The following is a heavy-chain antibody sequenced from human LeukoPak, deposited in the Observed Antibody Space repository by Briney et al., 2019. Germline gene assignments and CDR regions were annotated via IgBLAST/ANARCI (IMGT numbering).Heavy chain of an antibody. CDR1: GGTFSSYA. D-gene: IGHD3-3*01. J-gene: IGHJ4*02. V-gene: IGHV1-69*13. Sequence: ASVKVSCKASGGTFSSYAISWVRQAPGQGLEWMGGIIPIFGTANYAQKFQGRVTITADESTSTAYMELSSLRSEGTAVYYCARASDRAQNYDFWSGYFSRFDYWGQGTLVTVSS. CDR3: ARASDRAQNYDFWSGYFSRFDY. CDR2: IIPIFGTA.